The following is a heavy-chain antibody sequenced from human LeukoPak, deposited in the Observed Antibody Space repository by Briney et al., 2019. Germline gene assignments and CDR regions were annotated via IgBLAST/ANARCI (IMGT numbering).Heavy chain of an antibody. V-gene: IGHV3-9*01. Sequence: GGSLRLSCAASGFTFDDYAMHWVRQAPGKGLEWVSGISWNSGSIGYADSVKGRFTISRDNAKNSLYLQMNSLRAEDTALYYCAKDRVGFLEWLSGFDYWGQGTLVTVSS. J-gene: IGHJ4*02. CDR1: GFTFDDYA. CDR3: AKDRVGFLEWLSGFDY. D-gene: IGHD3-3*02. CDR2: ISWNSGSI.